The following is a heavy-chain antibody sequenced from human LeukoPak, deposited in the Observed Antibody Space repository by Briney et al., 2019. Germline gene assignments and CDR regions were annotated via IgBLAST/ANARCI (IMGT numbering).Heavy chain of an antibody. Sequence: SETLSLTCTVSGGSISSYYWSWIRQPAGKGLEWIGRIYTSGSTNYNPSLKSRVTMSVDTSKNQFSLKLTSVTAADTAVYYCARGPIFGIAYNYFDPWGQGTQVTVSS. CDR1: GGSISSYY. D-gene: IGHD3-3*01. J-gene: IGHJ5*02. CDR3: ARGPIFGIAYNYFDP. CDR2: IYTSGST. V-gene: IGHV4-4*07.